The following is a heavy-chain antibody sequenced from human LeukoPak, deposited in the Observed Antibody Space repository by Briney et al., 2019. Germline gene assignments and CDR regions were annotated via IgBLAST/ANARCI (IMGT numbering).Heavy chain of an antibody. J-gene: IGHJ4*02. CDR1: GGSISSCY. CDR2: IYTSGST. V-gene: IGHV4-4*07. Sequence: SETLSLSCTVSGGSISSCYWSWIRQPAGKGLEWIGRIYTSGSTNYNPSLKSRVTMSVDTSKNQFSLKLSSVTAADTAVYYCARDNCSSTSCYNNYFDYWGQGTLVTVSS. D-gene: IGHD2-2*02. CDR3: ARDNCSSTSCYNNYFDY.